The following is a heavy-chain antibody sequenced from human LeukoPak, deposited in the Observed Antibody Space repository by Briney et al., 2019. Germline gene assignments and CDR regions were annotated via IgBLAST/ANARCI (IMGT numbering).Heavy chain of an antibody. D-gene: IGHD2-2*01. CDR3: AKDRSSSTSCSNY. CDR1: GFSFRSYA. CDR2: TSDSAGST. J-gene: IGHJ4*02. Sequence: GGSLRLSCAASGFSFRSYAMAWGRQAPGKGLEWDSTTSDSAGSTLYADSVKGRFTISRDNSKNILYLEMNSLRVEDTAIYYCAKDRSSSTSCSNYWGRGTLVTVSS. V-gene: IGHV3-23*01.